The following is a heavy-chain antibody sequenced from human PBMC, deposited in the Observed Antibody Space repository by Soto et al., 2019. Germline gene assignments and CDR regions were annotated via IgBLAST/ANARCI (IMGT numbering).Heavy chain of an antibody. CDR2: IIPILDVA. J-gene: IGHJ5*02. D-gene: IGHD6-19*01. Sequence: QVQLVQSGAEVKRPGSSVKVSCQTSGGTFRTYTINWVRQAPGQGLEWMGRIIPILDVANYAQKFQGRVTITADKSPSTDNMESRSLRSENTAVYFCTRPIQAVIGVGGPDKIWFPPWGQGTPVTV. V-gene: IGHV1-69*02. CDR3: TRPIQAVIGVGGPDKIWFPP. CDR1: GGTFRTYT.